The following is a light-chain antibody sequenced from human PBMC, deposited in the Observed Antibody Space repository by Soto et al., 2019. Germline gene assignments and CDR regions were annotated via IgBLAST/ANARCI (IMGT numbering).Light chain of an antibody. CDR1: QGIRNS. CDR2: AAS. J-gene: IGKJ1*01. Sequence: DIQMTQSPSSLSASVGDRVTITCRASQGIRNSLAWYQQKPGQVPKLLIYAASTLQSGVPSRFSGSGSGTDFTLTIGGLRPEDVATYYCQNCNSAPWTFGQGTKV. CDR3: QNCNSAPWT. V-gene: IGKV1-27*01.